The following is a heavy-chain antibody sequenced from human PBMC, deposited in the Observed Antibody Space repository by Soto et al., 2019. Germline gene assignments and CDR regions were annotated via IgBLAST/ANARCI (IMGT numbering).Heavy chain of an antibody. D-gene: IGHD3-22*01. Sequence: GGSLRLSCSASGFTFSIYAMHWVRQAPGKGLEYVSSISTNGGNTHYADSVKGRFTISRDNSKNTHYLQMSNLRAEDTTVYYCVKGEYYYDSAAYYPFDHWGQGTLVTVSS. CDR3: VKGEYYYDSAAYYPFDH. J-gene: IGHJ4*02. V-gene: IGHV3-64D*06. CDR2: ISTNGGNT. CDR1: GFTFSIYA.